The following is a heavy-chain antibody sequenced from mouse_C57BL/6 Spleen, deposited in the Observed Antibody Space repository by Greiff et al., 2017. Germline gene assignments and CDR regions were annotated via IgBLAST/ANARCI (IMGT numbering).Heavy chain of an antibody. CDR3: AANYFDY. Sequence: VQLQQSGAELARPGASLKLSCTASGYTFTSYGISWVKQSTGQGLEWSGEIYPRNGNTYYNEKLKGKATMTADKSSSTAYMELRSLTSEDSAVYFCAANYFDYWGQGTTLTVSA. J-gene: IGHJ2*01. CDR2: IYPRNGNT. CDR1: GYTFTSYG. V-gene: IGHV1-81*01.